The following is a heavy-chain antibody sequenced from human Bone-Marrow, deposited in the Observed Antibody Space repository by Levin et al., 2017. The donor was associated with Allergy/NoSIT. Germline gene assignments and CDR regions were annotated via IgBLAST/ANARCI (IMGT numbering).Heavy chain of an antibody. CDR3: ARFRLYGSDWDF. D-gene: IGHD6-19*01. CDR1: GFTFSSYT. J-gene: IGHJ4*02. Sequence: PGGSLRLSCAASGFTFSSYTMSWVRQAPGKGLEWVSSISSISSYIYYADSLKGRFTISRDNAKNSLYLQMNSLRAEDTAVYYCARFRLYGSDWDFWGQGTLVTVSS. CDR2: ISSISSYI. V-gene: IGHV3-21*01.